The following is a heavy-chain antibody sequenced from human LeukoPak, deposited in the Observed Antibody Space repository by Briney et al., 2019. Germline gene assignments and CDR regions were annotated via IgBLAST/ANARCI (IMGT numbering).Heavy chain of an antibody. CDR3: ARGGCDYVWGSYNWFDP. J-gene: IGHJ5*02. CDR2: ISYSGANS. V-gene: IGHV3-23*01. CDR1: GFTFSGSA. Sequence: EGSLRLSCAASGFTFSGSAMSWVRQAPGEGLEWVSLISYSGANSYYTDSVRGRFTISRDNAKNSLYLQMNSLRAEDTAVYYCARGGCDYVWGSYNWFDPWGQGTLVTVSS. D-gene: IGHD3-16*01.